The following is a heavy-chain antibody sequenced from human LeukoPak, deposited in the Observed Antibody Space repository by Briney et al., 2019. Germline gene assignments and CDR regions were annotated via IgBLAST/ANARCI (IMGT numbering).Heavy chain of an antibody. V-gene: IGHV3-66*01. Sequence: PGGSLRLSCAASGFTVSSNYMSWVRQAPGKGLEWVSVIYSGGSTYYADSVKGRFTISRDNSKNTLYLQMNSLRAEDTAVYYCAMTRITIFGVVTHYFDYWGQGTLVTVSS. CDR1: GFTVSSNY. D-gene: IGHD3-3*01. J-gene: IGHJ4*02. CDR3: AMTRITIFGVVTHYFDY. CDR2: IYSGGST.